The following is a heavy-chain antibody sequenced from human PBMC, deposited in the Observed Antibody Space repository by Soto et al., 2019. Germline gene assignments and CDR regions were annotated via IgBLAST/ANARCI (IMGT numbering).Heavy chain of an antibody. CDR3: VRGRSFDFASTPPPTFGP. V-gene: IGHV3-13*01. J-gene: IGHJ5*02. CDR1: GFILSTHD. D-gene: IGHD3-9*01. Sequence: QLVASGGGLVQPGGSLRLPCVASGFILSTHDLHWVRDTPGEGLEWVSGIGTLGDTFYGASVKGRFTISRENAKNSLFLQMNSLTVGDTAVYYCVRGRSFDFASTPPPTFGPWGQGTLVTVSS. CDR2: IGTLGDT.